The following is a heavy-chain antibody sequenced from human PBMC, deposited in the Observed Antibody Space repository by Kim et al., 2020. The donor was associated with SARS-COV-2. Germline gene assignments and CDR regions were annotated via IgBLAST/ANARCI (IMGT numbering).Heavy chain of an antibody. CDR1: GGSISSGGYY. V-gene: IGHV4-31*03. D-gene: IGHD1-1*01. J-gene: IGHJ4*02. Sequence: SETLSLTCTVSGGSISSGGYYWSWIRQHPGKGLEWIGYIYYSGSTYYNPSLKSRVTISVDTSKNQFSLKLSSVTAADTAVYYCARGGFTTTFDYWGQGTLVTVSS. CDR3: ARGGFTTTFDY. CDR2: IYYSGST.